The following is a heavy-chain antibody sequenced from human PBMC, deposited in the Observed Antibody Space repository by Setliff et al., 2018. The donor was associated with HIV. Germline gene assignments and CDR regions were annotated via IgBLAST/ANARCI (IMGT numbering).Heavy chain of an antibody. Sequence: SETLSLTCTVSGGSISSSSYYWGWIRQPPGKGLEWIGSIYYSGSTYYNPSLKSLVTISVDTSKNQFSLKLSSVTAADTAVYYCARAHYCSSTSCYAGWLPRCAHFDYWGQVTLVTVSS. D-gene: IGHD2-2*01. J-gene: IGHJ4*02. CDR1: GGSISSSSYY. CDR2: IYYSGST. V-gene: IGHV4-39*01. CDR3: ARAHYCSSTSCYAGWLPRCAHFDY.